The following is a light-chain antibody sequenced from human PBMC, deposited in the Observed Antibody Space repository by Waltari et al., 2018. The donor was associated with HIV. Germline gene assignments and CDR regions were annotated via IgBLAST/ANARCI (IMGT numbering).Light chain of an antibody. CDR3: ASSVPGGALV. Sequence: QSALTQPASVSGSHGQTITISCIGATAHILDHHSIPWYPHPPQKSPHPIILDDDIRPSAVPCRFSASKSDNAASLTISGLHFGDEGDYYCASSVPGGALVFGGGTKVTV. J-gene: IGLJ3*02. CDR1: TAHILDHHS. V-gene: IGLV2-14*01. CDR2: DDD.